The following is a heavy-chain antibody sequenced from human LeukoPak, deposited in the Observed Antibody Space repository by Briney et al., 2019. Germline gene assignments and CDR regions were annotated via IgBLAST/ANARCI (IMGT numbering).Heavy chain of an antibody. J-gene: IGHJ6*02. V-gene: IGHV4-39*01. CDR2: IYYSGST. CDR1: GGSISSSSYY. Sequence: PSETLSLTCTVSGGSISSSSYYWDWIRQPPGKGLEWIGSIYYSGSTYYNPSLKSRVTISVDTSKNQFSLKLSSVTAADAAVYYCARRPLKYNYYYGMDVWGQGTTVTVSS. CDR3: ARRPLKYNYYYGMDV.